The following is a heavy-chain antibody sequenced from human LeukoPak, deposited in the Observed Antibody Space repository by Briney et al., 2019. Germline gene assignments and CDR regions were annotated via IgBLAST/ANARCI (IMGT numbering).Heavy chain of an antibody. J-gene: IGHJ4*02. V-gene: IGHV3-66*01. CDR2: IYSGGST. CDR1: GFTFDHYA. D-gene: IGHD6-13*01. Sequence: GGSLRLSCAASGFTFDHYAMSWVRQAPGKGLEWVSVIYSGGSTYYADSVKGRFTISRDNSKNTLYLQMNSLRAEDTAVYYCASIAAAGVLFDYWGQGTLVTVSS. CDR3: ASIAAAGVLFDY.